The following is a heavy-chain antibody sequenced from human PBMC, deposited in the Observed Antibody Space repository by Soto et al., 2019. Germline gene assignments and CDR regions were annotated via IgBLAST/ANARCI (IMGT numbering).Heavy chain of an antibody. CDR2: IIPIFGTA. CDR1: GGTFSSYA. CDR3: ATREGNYGSGSYSNSYYYYGMDV. Sequence: GASVKVSCKASGGTFSSYAISWVRQAPGQGLEWMGGIIPIFGTANYAQKFQGRVTITADKSTSAAYMELSSLRSEDTAVYYCATREGNYGSGSYSNSYYYYGMDVWGQGTTVTVSS. J-gene: IGHJ6*02. D-gene: IGHD3-10*01. V-gene: IGHV1-69*06.